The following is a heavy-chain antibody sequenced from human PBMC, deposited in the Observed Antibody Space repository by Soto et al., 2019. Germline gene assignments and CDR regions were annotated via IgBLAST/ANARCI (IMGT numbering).Heavy chain of an antibody. V-gene: IGHV2-5*02. CDR1: GFSLITHGVG. CDR3: AHRGGGSNWNGGYFDY. J-gene: IGHJ4*02. D-gene: IGHD1-1*01. Sequence: SGPTLVNPTQTLTLTCTFSGFSLITHGVGVGWVRQPPGKALECLALIYWDDDKRYNPSLRSRLTITKDTSKNQVVLTMTNMDPVDTGTYFFAHRGGGSNWNGGYFDYWGQGALVTVSS. CDR2: IYWDDDK.